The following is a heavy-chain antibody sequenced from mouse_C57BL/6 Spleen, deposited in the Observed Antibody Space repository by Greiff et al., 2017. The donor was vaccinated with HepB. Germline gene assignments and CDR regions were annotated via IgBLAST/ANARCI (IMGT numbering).Heavy chain of an antibody. CDR1: GYTFTSYW. CDR2: IHPNSGST. J-gene: IGHJ4*01. CDR3: ARESPYYAMDY. V-gene: IGHV1-64*01. Sequence: VKLQQPGAELVKPGASVKLSCKASGYTFTSYWMHWVKQRPGQGLEWIGMIHPNSGSTNYNEKFKSKATLTVDKSSSTAYMQLSSLTSEDSAVYYCARESPYYAMDYWGQGTSVTVSS.